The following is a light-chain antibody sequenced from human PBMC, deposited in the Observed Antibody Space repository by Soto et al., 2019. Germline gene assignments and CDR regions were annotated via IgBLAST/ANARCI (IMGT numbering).Light chain of an antibody. V-gene: IGKV1-39*01. CDR2: AAS. Sequence: DIQLTQSPSSLSASVGDRVTINCRASQSIRSYLNWYQQKPGKAPKLLIYAASSLQTGVSSRFSGSGSGTDFTLTISNLQPEDFATYYCQQTSSTPTFGGGTKVEIK. CDR1: QSIRSY. J-gene: IGKJ4*01. CDR3: QQTSSTPT.